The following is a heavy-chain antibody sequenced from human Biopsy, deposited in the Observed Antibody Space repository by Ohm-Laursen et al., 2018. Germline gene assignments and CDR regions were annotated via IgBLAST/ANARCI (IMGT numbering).Heavy chain of an antibody. Sequence: SLRLSCAASGFPFTGFSMDWVRQAPGKGLVWVSHIKSVGSWTNYADSVKGRFTISRDNAKNTLYLQMNSLRAEDTAVYYCVSFLKDLNMAVWGQGTTVTVSS. CDR3: VSFLKDLNMAV. J-gene: IGHJ6*02. CDR1: GFPFTGFS. CDR2: IKSVGSWT. D-gene: IGHD2-15*01. V-gene: IGHV3-74*01.